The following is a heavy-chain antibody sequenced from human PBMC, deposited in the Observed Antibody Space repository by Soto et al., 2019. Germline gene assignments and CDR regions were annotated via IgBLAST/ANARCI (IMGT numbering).Heavy chain of an antibody. CDR2: IYYSGST. V-gene: IGHV4-59*01. CDR1: GGSISSYY. Sequence: PSETLSLTCTVSGGSISSYYWSWIRQPPGKGLEWFGYIYYSGSTNYNPSLKSRVTISVDTSKNQFSLKLSSVTAADTAVYYCARDGGYDFWSGYYIRANWFDPWGQGTLVTVSS. J-gene: IGHJ5*02. D-gene: IGHD3-3*01. CDR3: ARDGGYDFWSGYYIRANWFDP.